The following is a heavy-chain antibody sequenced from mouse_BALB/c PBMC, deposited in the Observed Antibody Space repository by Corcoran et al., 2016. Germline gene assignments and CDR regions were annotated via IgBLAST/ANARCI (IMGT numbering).Heavy chain of an antibody. D-gene: IGHD2-14*01. Sequence: EVQLQQSGAELVKPGASVKLSCTASGFNIKDTYMHWVKQRPGQGLEWIGRIDPANGNTKYDPKFQGEATITADSSSNTAYLQLSSLTSEDTAGYYCARYYRYYYAMDYWGQGTAVTVSS. J-gene: IGHJ4*01. CDR2: IDPANGNT. CDR1: GFNIKDTY. CDR3: ARYYRYYYAMDY. V-gene: IGHV14-3*02.